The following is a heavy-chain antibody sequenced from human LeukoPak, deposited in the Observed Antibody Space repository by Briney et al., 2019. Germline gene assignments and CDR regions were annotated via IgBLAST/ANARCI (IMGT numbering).Heavy chain of an antibody. CDR1: GYTFTSCG. D-gene: IGHD6-19*01. V-gene: IGHV1-18*01. CDR2: ISALNGNT. CDR3: ARPPMYSSGWYWFDP. Sequence: GASVKVSCRASGYTFTSCGISWVRQAPGQGLEWMGWISALNGNTNYAQKLQGRVTMTTDTSTSTAYMELRSLRSDDTAVYYCARPPMYSSGWYWFDPWGQGTLVTVSS. J-gene: IGHJ5*02.